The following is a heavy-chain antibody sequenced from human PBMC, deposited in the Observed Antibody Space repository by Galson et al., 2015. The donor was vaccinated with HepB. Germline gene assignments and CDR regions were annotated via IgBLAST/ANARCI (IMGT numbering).Heavy chain of an antibody. J-gene: IGHJ4*02. CDR2: ISSDGSNT. Sequence: SLRLSCAASGFTFSSYAVHWVRQVPGKGLEWVSVISSDGSNTYSTDSVKDRFAISRDNSKNTLYLQMNSLRAEDTAVYYCARVVTTGTHRGYFDYWGQGTLVTVSS. CDR3: ARVVTTGTHRGYFDY. D-gene: IGHD4-17*01. V-gene: IGHV3-30*09. CDR1: GFTFSSYA.